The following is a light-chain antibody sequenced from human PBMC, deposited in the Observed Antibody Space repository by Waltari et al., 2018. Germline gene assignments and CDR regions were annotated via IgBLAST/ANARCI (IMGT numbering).Light chain of an antibody. V-gene: IGKV3D-20*02. CDR2: DAS. Sequence: EIVLTQSPATLSLSPGERATLSCRASQSVGTSLAWYQQKSGQAPRLLIYDASTRATGIPDRFSASGFGTDFSLTISRLEPEDFAVYYCQKYVRLPVTFGQGTKVEIK. CDR1: QSVGTS. J-gene: IGKJ1*01. CDR3: QKYVRLPVT.